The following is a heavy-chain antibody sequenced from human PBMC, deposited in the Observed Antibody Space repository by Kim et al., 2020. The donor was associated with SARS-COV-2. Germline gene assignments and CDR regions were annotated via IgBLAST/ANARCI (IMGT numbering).Heavy chain of an antibody. CDR2: ISGSGGST. V-gene: IGHV3-23*01. Sequence: GGSLRLSCAASGFTFSSYAMSWVRQAPGKGLEWVSAISGSGGSTYYADSVKGRFTISRDNSKNTLYLQMNSLRAEDTAVYYCAKMGGGSYRTPHAFDIWGQGTMVTVSS. CDR3: AKMGGGSYRTPHAFDI. J-gene: IGHJ3*02. D-gene: IGHD3-16*02. CDR1: GFTFSSYA.